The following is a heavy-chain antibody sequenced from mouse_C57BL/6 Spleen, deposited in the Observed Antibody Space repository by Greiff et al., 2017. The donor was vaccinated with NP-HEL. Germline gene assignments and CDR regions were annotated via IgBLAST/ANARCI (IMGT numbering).Heavy chain of an antibody. Sequence: VKLQQSGAELVKPGASVKISCKASGYAFSSYWMNWVKQRPGKGLEWIGQIYPGDGDTNYNGKFKGKATLTADKSSSTAYMQLSSLTSEDSAVYFCARGDYEPWFAYWGQGTLVTVSA. V-gene: IGHV1-80*01. J-gene: IGHJ3*01. CDR2: IYPGDGDT. CDR1: GYAFSSYW. CDR3: ARGDYEPWFAY. D-gene: IGHD2-4*01.